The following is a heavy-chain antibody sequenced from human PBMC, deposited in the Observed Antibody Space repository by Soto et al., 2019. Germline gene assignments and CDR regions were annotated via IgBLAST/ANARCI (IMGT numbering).Heavy chain of an antibody. CDR3: ATQGLTTYYFGY. CDR1: GYSFASQW. J-gene: IGHJ4*02. CDR2: IDLSESYT. D-gene: IGHD3-16*01. Sequence: EVQLVQSGAEVKKSGESLRISCKVSGYSFASQWISWVRQVPGKGQEWMGRIDLSESYTTYNPSFQGQVTFSADKSITTAYLQWRSLEASDTAIYYCATQGLTTYYFGYWGQGTLVTVSS. V-gene: IGHV5-10-1*03.